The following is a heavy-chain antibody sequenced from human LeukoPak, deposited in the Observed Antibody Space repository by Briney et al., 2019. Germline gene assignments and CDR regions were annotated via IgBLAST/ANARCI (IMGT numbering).Heavy chain of an antibody. Sequence: SETLSLTCTVSGGSISSGDHYWSWIRQPPGKGLEWIGYIYYSGSTYYNPSLKSRVTISVDTSKNQFSLKLSSVTAADTAVYYCAIRSYHRRQRLLHFDPWGQGTLVTVSS. J-gene: IGHJ5*02. V-gene: IGHV4-30-4*08. CDR1: GGSISSGDHY. CDR3: AIRSYHRRQRLLHFDP. D-gene: IGHD2-21*02. CDR2: IYYSGST.